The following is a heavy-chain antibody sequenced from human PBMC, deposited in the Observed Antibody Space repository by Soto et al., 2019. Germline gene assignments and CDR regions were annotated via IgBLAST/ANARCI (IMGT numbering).Heavy chain of an antibody. J-gene: IGHJ5*02. Sequence: VLLEQSGPEVKKPGASVNVSCKASGYSFNNYGLAWVRQAPGQGLEWLGWIGPYNLNANYAQKFQGRVTVTTDSSTRTAYMELRSLRSYDTAVYYCARDIYERTEGAGIRHWFDPWGQGTLVTVSS. CDR3: ARDIYERTEGAGIRHWFDP. CDR2: IGPYNLNA. V-gene: IGHV1-18*04. D-gene: IGHD6-13*01. CDR1: GYSFNNYG.